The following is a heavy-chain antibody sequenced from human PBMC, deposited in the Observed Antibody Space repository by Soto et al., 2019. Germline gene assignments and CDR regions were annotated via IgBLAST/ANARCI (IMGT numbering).Heavy chain of an antibody. V-gene: IGHV3-23*01. D-gene: IGHD2-8*02. Sequence: GSLRLSCAASGFTCRSYDMSWVRQAPGKGLEWVSTILVGGSTHYPDSVKGRFTISRDSSKNTVFLQMNSLTAGDTAVYYCAKATATGGGAFDICGQGTMVTVSS. CDR2: ILVGGST. CDR1: GFTCRSYD. CDR3: AKATATGGGAFDI. J-gene: IGHJ3*02.